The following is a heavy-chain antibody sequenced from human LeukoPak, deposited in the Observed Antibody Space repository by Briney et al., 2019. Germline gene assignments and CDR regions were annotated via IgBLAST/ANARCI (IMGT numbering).Heavy chain of an antibody. CDR1: GFTFSSYS. Sequence: PGGSLRLSYAASGFTFSSYSMNWVRQAPGKGLEWVSSISSSSSYIYYADSVKGRFTISRDNAKNSLYLQMNSLRAEDTAVYYCARDRDSGSSRHAFDIWGQGTMVTVSS. CDR2: ISSSSSYI. V-gene: IGHV3-21*01. J-gene: IGHJ3*02. D-gene: IGHD1-26*01. CDR3: ARDRDSGSSRHAFDI.